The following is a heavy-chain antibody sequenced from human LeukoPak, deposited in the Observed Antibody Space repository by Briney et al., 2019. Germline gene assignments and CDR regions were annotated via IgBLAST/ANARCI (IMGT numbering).Heavy chain of an antibody. D-gene: IGHD4-17*01. CDR1: GFTFSSYE. V-gene: IGHV3-48*03. J-gene: IGHJ4*02. CDR3: ARAAGDYVRFDY. Sequence: PGGSLRLSCAGSGFTFSSYEMNWVRQAPGKWLEWVSYIRGSGTTISYADSVKGRFTISRDNAKNSLYLQMNSLRGEDTAIYYCARAAGDYVRFDYWGQGTLVTVSS. CDR2: IRGSGTTI.